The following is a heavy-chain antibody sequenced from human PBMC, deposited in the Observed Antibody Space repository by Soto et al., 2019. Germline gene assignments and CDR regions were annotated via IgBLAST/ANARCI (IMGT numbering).Heavy chain of an antibody. CDR3: ARVAVVTAAGTSDY. J-gene: IGHJ4*02. V-gene: IGHV3-11*06. D-gene: IGHD6-13*01. Sequence: GGAVKRYCAASGFTFSDYYMSWIRQVPGKGLEWVAYISGTSDSIPYADSVKGRFTISRDNARNSLYLQMNSLRAEDTAVYYCARVAVVTAAGTSDYWGQGTLVTVSS. CDR1: GFTFSDYY. CDR2: ISGTSDSI.